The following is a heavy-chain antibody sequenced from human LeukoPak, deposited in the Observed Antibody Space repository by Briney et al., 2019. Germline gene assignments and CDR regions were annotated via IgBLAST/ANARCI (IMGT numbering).Heavy chain of an antibody. D-gene: IGHD6-13*01. V-gene: IGHV3-74*01. CDR3: AKTYSGSWYPLGY. Sequence: GGSLRLSCAASGFTFSSYWMHWVRQAPGKGLVWVSRINSDGSSTSYADSVKGRFTISRDNAKNTLYLQMNSLRAEDTAVYYCAKTYSGSWYPLGYWGQGTLVTVSS. CDR2: INSDGSST. J-gene: IGHJ4*02. CDR1: GFTFSSYW.